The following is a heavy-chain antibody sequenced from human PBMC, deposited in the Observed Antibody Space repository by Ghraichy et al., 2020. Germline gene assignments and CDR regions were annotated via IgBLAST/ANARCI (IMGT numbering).Heavy chain of an antibody. D-gene: IGHD2-2*01. Sequence: LSLTCAASGFIFDNFAMHWVRQAPGKGLEWVSGISWNSGSIGYADSVKGRFTISRDNAKNSLYLQMNSLRPEDTALYYCAKDRTSLPAAPADYWGQGTRVTVSS. CDR3: AKDRTSLPAAPADY. CDR2: ISWNSGSI. V-gene: IGHV3-9*01. J-gene: IGHJ4*02. CDR1: GFIFDNFA.